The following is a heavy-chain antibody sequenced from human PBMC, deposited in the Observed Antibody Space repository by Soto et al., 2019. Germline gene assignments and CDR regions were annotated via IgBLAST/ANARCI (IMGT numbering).Heavy chain of an antibody. CDR3: ATLSYYDSYSGFDY. V-gene: IGHV5-51*01. Sequence: LGESLKISCXGSTYTFTSYWIAWVRQMPGKGLEWMGLIYPGDSDTKYSPSFQGQVTISADKSISTAYLRWSSLKASDTAMYYCATLSYYDSYSGFDYWGQGTPVTVSS. CDR1: TYTFTSYW. CDR2: IYPGDSDT. D-gene: IGHD3-22*01. J-gene: IGHJ4*02.